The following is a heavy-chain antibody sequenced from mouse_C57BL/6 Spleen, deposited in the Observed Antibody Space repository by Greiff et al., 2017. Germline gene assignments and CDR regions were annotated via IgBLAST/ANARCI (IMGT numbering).Heavy chain of an antibody. Sequence: QVQLQQSGAELVRPGASVKLSCKASGYTFTDYYINWVKQRPGQGLEWIARLYPGSGNTYYNEKFKGKATLTAEKSSSTAYMQLSSLTSEDSAVYFCARYYGSSYGYFDVWGTGTTVTVSS. V-gene: IGHV1-76*01. CDR2: LYPGSGNT. D-gene: IGHD1-1*01. CDR3: ARYYGSSYGYFDV. J-gene: IGHJ1*03. CDR1: GYTFTDYY.